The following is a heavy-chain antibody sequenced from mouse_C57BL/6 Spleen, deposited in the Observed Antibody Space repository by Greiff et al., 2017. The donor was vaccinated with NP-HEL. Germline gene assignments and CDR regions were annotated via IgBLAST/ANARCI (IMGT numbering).Heavy chain of an antibody. Sequence: QVQLQQPGTELVKPGASVKLSCKASGYTFTSYWMHWVKQRPGQGLEWIGNINPSNGGTNYNEKFTSKATLTVDKSSSTAYMHLSSLTSEYSAVDYCAMGENYDYDETTSFDYWGQGTTLTVSS. J-gene: IGHJ2*01. CDR3: AMGENYDYDETTSFDY. CDR2: INPSNGGT. D-gene: IGHD2-4*01. V-gene: IGHV1-53*01. CDR1: GYTFTSYW.